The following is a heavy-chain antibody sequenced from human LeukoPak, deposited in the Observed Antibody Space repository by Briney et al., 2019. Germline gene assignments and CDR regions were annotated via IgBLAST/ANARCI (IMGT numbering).Heavy chain of an antibody. V-gene: IGHV3-23*01. D-gene: IGHD6-19*01. CDR3: AKSAHEAAVAATAFDY. J-gene: IGHJ4*02. Sequence: GGSLRLSCAASGFTFSSCAMSWVRQAPGKGLEWVSGTSGSGGTTDYADSVKGRFTISRDNSKNTLYLQMHSLRAEDTAVYYCAKSAHEAAVAATAFDYWGQGTLVTVSS. CDR2: TSGSGGTT. CDR1: GFTFSSCA.